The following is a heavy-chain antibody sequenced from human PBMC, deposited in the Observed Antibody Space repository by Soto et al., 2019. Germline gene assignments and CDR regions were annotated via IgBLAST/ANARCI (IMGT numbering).Heavy chain of an antibody. CDR3: ARYILSGYDGNYYYYAMDV. J-gene: IGHJ6*02. Sequence: QVQLVQSGAEVKKPGASVKVSCRASGYTFTSYGISWVRQAPGQGLEWLGWISAYNGNTNYAQKFQGRVTMTTDTSTNTAYMELRSLRSDDSAMYFCARYILSGYDGNYYYYAMDVWGQGTTVAVSS. V-gene: IGHV1-18*01. CDR2: ISAYNGNT. D-gene: IGHD3-9*01. CDR1: GYTFTSYG.